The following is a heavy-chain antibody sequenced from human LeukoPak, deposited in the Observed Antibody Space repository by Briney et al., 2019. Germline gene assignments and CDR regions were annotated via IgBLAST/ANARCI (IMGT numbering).Heavy chain of an antibody. CDR3: ARNSGRLLWFGEDYYWFDP. J-gene: IGHJ5*02. CDR1: GGSSSGYY. D-gene: IGHD3-10*01. V-gene: IGHV4-34*01. Sequence: PSESLSLTCAVYGGSSSGYYWSWIRQPPRKGLEWIGEIYHSGSTNYNPSLKSRVTISVDTSKNQFSLKLSSVIAADTAVYFCARNSGRLLWFGEDYYWFDPWGQGTLVTVSS. CDR2: IYHSGST.